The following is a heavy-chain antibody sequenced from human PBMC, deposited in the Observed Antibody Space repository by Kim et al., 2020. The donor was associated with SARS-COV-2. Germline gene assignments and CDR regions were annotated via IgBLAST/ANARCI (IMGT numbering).Heavy chain of an antibody. J-gene: IGHJ4*02. D-gene: IGHD2-15*01. V-gene: IGHV3-30-3*01. CDR2: ISYDGSNK. CDR3: ARDGSYGSHFDY. CDR1: GFTFSSYA. Sequence: GGSLRLSCAASGFTFSSYAMHWVRQAPGKGLEWVAVISYDGSNKYYADSVKGRFTISRDNSKNTLYLQMNSLRAEDTAVYYCARDGSYGSHFDYWGQGTLVTVSS.